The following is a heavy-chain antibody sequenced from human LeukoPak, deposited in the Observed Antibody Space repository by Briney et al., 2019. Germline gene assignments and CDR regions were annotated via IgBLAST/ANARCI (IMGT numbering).Heavy chain of an antibody. J-gene: IGHJ3*02. CDR1: GGSISSHY. CDR2: IYYSGST. Sequence: PSETLSLTCTVSGGSISSHYWSWIRQPPGKGLEWIGYIYYSGSTNYNPSLKSRVTISVDTSKNQFSLKLSSVTAADTAVYYCARGQLTYYYDSSGYSDAFDIWGQGTMVTVSS. D-gene: IGHD3-22*01. CDR3: ARGQLTYYYDSSGYSDAFDI. V-gene: IGHV4-59*11.